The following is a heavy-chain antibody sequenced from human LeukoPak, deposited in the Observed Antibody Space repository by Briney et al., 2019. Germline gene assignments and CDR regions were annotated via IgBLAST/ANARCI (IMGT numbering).Heavy chain of an antibody. Sequence: ASVKVSCKASGYIFTDYAIHWLRQAPGQRPEWMGWMNAGNGNTKYSQKFQGRITLIRDTSAATAYMELSSLRHDDLAVYYCARGLWFGDENPPYFDYWGQGILVTVSS. CDR3: ARGLWFGDENPPYFDY. CDR2: MNAGNGNT. V-gene: IGHV1-3*01. J-gene: IGHJ4*02. D-gene: IGHD3-10*01. CDR1: GYIFTDYA.